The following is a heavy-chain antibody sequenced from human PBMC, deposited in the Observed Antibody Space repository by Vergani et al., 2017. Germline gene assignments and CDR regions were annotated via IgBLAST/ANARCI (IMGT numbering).Heavy chain of an antibody. J-gene: IGHJ1*01. CDR3: ARALFRVAARAEYFQH. CDR1: GYTFTSYG. D-gene: IGHD6-6*01. Sequence: QVQLVQSGAEVKKPGASVKVSCKASGYTFTSYGISWVRQAPGQGLEWMGRINPNSGGTNDAQKFQGRVTMTRDTSISTAYMELSRLRSDDTAVYYCARALFRVAARAEYFQHWGQGTLVTVSS. V-gene: IGHV1-2*06. CDR2: INPNSGGT.